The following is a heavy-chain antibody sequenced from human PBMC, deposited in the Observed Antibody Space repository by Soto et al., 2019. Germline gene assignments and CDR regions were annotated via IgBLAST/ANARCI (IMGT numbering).Heavy chain of an antibody. CDR1: GGSLKSGGYY. V-gene: IGHV4-31*02. CDR2: IYYTGRT. CDR3: ARDRDYQAAAGSDFDD. D-gene: IGHD6-13*01. Sequence: SETLSLTCTVSGGSLKSGGYYWSWIRQHPGRGLEWIGYIYYTGRTYYNPSLESRVTFSVDTSKNQFSLKLSSVTAADTAVYYCARDRDYQAAAGSDFDDWGQGTLVTAPQ. J-gene: IGHJ4*02.